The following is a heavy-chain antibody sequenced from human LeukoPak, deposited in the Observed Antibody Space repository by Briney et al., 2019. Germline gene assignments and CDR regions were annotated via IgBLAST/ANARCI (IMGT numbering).Heavy chain of an antibody. V-gene: IGHV1-69*13. J-gene: IGHJ4*02. CDR3: ARDQRPSCLGGICYSGDY. CDR2: IVPIIGRA. Sequence: ASVNVSFKSSVCTFHIYIVTWVRQAPGQGLEWMGGIVPIIGRANYAQKFQGTVTITADDSTSTAYMELRSLISEDTAIYYCARDQRPSCLGGICYSGDYWGQGTLVTVTS. D-gene: IGHD2-15*01. CDR1: VCTFHIYI.